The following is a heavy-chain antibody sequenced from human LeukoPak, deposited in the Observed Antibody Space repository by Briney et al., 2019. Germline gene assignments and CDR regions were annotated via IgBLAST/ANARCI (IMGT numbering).Heavy chain of an antibody. D-gene: IGHD5-12*01. CDR3: ARVRRGYSGYDYLDY. CDR1: GGSISSYY. V-gene: IGHV4-4*07. CDR2: IYTSGST. Sequence: PSETLSLTCTVSGGSISSYYWSWIRQPAGKGLEWIGRIYTSGSTNYNPSLKSRVTMSVDTSKNQSSLKLSSVTAADTAVYYCARVRRGYSGYDYLDYWGQGTLVTVSS. J-gene: IGHJ4*02.